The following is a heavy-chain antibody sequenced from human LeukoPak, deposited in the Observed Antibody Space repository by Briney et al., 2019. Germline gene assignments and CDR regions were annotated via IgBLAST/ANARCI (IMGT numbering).Heavy chain of an antibody. J-gene: IGHJ4*02. CDR3: ARGPGSIGYCSSTSCYDYFDF. Sequence: SQTLSLTCTVSGGSISSGDYYWSWIRQPPGKGLEWIGYIYYSGSTYYNPSLKSRVTISVDTSKDQFSLKLSSVTAADTAVYYCARGPGSIGYCSSTSCYDYFDFWGQGTLVTVSS. V-gene: IGHV4-30-4*08. CDR1: GGSISSGDYY. CDR2: IYYSGST. D-gene: IGHD2-2*01.